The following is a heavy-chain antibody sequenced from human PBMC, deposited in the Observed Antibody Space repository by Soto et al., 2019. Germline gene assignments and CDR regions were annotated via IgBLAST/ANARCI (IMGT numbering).Heavy chain of an antibody. J-gene: IGHJ4*02. CDR3: ARGKGALGAAAGAATPYYFDY. Sequence: GGSLGLSCVAXGCSISSHWMHWGRQAPGKGLVWVSRINSDGSSTSYADCVKGRFIISRDNAKNTLYLQMNILRAEDTAVYYCARGKGALGAAAGAATPYYFDYWGQGT. CDR2: INSDGSST. CDR1: GCSISSHW. V-gene: IGHV3-74*01. D-gene: IGHD6-13*01.